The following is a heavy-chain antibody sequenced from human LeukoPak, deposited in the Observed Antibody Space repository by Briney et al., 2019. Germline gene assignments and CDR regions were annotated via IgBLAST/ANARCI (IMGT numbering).Heavy chain of an antibody. D-gene: IGHD6-13*01. J-gene: IGHJ5*02. CDR2: VSITGGST. Sequence: GGSLRLSCAASGFTFSSYAMNWVRQAPGKGLEWVSTVSITGGSTYHADSVKGRFTISRDNSNNMLYLQINSLRAEDTALYYCAKGGSSWSRNWFDPWGQGTLVTVSS. CDR1: GFTFSSYA. CDR3: AKGGSSWSRNWFDP. V-gene: IGHV3-23*01.